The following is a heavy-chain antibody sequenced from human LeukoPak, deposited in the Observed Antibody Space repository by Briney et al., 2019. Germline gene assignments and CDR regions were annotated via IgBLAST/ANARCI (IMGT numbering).Heavy chain of an antibody. J-gene: IGHJ4*02. CDR2: IKSKADGETT. CDR3: TTDLGVTMIRGVLVY. D-gene: IGHD3-10*01. Sequence: GGSLRLSCAASGFTFTNAWMTWVRQAPGKGLEWVGRIKSKADGETTDYAAPVKGRFTMSRDDSKATLYLFMNGLKAEDTAVYYCTTDLGVTMIRGVLVYWCQGALVTVSS. CDR1: GFTFTNAW. V-gene: IGHV3-15*01.